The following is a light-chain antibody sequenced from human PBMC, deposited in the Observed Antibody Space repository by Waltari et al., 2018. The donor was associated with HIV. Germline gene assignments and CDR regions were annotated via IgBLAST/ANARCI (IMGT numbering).Light chain of an antibody. CDR1: KLGDKY. V-gene: IGLV3-1*01. Sequence: SYELTQPPSVSVPPAQTASITCSGDKLGDKYSHRYQQKPGQSPGLVIYEDTKRPSGIPERISGSNSGNAATLTISGTRAVDEADYYCQAWDSGTAVFGGGTKLTVL. CDR2: EDT. J-gene: IGLJ2*01. CDR3: QAWDSGTAV.